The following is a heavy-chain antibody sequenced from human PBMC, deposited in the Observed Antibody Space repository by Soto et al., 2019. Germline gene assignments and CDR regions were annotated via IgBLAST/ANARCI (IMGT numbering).Heavy chain of an antibody. J-gene: IGHJ3*02. CDR1: GFTFDDYA. CDR2: ISWNSGSI. Sequence: PGGSLRLSCAASGFTFDDYAMHWVRQAPGKGLEWVSGISWNSGSIGYADSVKGRFTISRDNAKNSLYLQMSSLRAEDTALYYCAKDGYGDSDDAFDIWGQGTMVTVSS. CDR3: AKDGYGDSDDAFDI. D-gene: IGHD4-17*01. V-gene: IGHV3-9*01.